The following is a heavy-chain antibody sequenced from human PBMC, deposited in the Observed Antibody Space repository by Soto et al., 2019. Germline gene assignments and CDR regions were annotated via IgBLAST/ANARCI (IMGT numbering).Heavy chain of an antibody. J-gene: IGHJ1*01. CDR2: IIPIFGTA. CDR3: ARGSGLVPAGT. V-gene: IGHV1-69*12. D-gene: IGHD2-2*01. CDR1: GGTFSSYA. Sequence: QVQLVQSGAEVKKPGSSVKVSCKASGGTFSSYAISWVRQAPGQGLEWRGGIIPIFGTANYAQKFQGRVTITARESTSAAYMGPGSLRSEDTAVDYCARGSGLVPAGTWGQGALVTVSS.